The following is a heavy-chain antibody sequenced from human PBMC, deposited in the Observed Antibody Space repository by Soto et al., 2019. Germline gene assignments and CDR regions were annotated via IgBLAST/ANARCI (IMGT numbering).Heavy chain of an antibody. CDR3: ARALRGRYYYYSGMDA. D-gene: IGHD3-16*01. CDR2: IGTAGAT. CDR1: GFTFSSYD. V-gene: IGHV3-13*01. Sequence: EVQLVESGGGLVQPGGSLRLSCAASGFTFSSYDMHWVRQATGKGLEWVSAIGTAGATYYPGSVKGRLTISRENAKNSLYLQMNSLRAEDTAVYYCARALRGRYYYYSGMDAWGQGTTVTVSS. J-gene: IGHJ6*02.